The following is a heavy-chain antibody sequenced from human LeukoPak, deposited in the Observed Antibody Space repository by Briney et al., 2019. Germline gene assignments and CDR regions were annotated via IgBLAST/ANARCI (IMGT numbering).Heavy chain of an antibody. D-gene: IGHD1-26*01. V-gene: IGHV3-7*01. CDR1: GFTFSTSW. J-gene: IGHJ4*02. CDR2: IKQDGSEK. Sequence: GGSLRLSCAASGFTFSTSWMSWVRQAPGKGLEWVANIKQDGSEKYYVDSVRGRFTISRDNAKNSLYLQMNSLRAEDTAVYYCARDKFGGTDYWGQGTLVTVSS. CDR3: ARDKFGGTDY.